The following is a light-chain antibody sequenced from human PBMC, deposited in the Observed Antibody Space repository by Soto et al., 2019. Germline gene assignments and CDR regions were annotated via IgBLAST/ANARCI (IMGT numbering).Light chain of an antibody. Sequence: IQMTQSPSSVSASVGDTVTITCRASQVIGSWLAWYHQIPGKAPKLLIYSASSLQSGTPSRFTGRGSGAAFTLTITNLQPEDVGVYHCQQASSFPLTFGGGTKVDI. CDR1: QVIGSW. CDR2: SAS. V-gene: IGKV1-12*01. CDR3: QQASSFPLT. J-gene: IGKJ4*01.